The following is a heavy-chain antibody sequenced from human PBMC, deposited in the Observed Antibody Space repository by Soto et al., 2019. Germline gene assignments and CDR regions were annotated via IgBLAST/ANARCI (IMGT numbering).Heavy chain of an antibody. CDR2: ISANGGRT. CDR1: GFTFSSYA. J-gene: IGHJ4*02. CDR3: AQDPRISGIDY. V-gene: IGHV3-23*01. Sequence: EVQLLESGGGLVQPGGSLRLSCGASGFTFSSYAMSWVRQAPGKAPEWVSGISANGGRTDYAASVRGRFTMSRDNSKNTVYLQMNSLRAEDTAVYYCAQDPRISGIDYWGQGTLVTVSS. D-gene: IGHD1-20*01.